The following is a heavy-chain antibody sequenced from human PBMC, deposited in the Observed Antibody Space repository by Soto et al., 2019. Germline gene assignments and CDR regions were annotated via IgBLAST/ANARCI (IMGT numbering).Heavy chain of an antibody. V-gene: IGHV4-59*01. CDR3: ASSYSHAVVPAAYYFDY. J-gene: IGHJ4*02. D-gene: IGHD2-2*01. CDR1: GGSLTGYY. CDR2: ICYSGST. Sequence: SETLSLTWTGSGGSLTGYYWSWIRQPPGNVLWWSGFICYSGSTNYTPSLKSRFTISVDTSKNQFSLKLSSLTAADTAVYYCASSYSHAVVPAAYYFDYWGQGTLVTVSS.